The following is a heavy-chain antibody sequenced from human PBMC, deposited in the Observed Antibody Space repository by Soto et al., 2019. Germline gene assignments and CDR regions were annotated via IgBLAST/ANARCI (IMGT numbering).Heavy chain of an antibody. J-gene: IGHJ4*02. CDR2: VSYSGSN. D-gene: IGHD5-12*01. CDR1: DVSISGYY. V-gene: IGHV4-59*01. Sequence: SETLSLTCTVSDVSISGYYWSWIRQPPGKGLEWMGYVSYSGSNNYNPSLQSRVTISMDTSENQFSLRLTSVTAADTAMYYCASGQTRDTYNYSLYRGQALPATV. CDR3: ASGQTRDTYNYSLY.